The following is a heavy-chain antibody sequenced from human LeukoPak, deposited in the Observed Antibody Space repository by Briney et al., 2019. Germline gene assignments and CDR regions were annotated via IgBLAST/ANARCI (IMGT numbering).Heavy chain of an antibody. D-gene: IGHD3-22*01. Sequence: SVKVSCKASGGTFSSYAISWVRQAPGQGLEWMGGIIPIFGTANYAQKFQGRVTITADESTSTAYMELSSLRSEDTAVYYCARVPAMIAKGPEGHAFDIWGQGTMVAVSS. CDR2: IIPIFGTA. CDR1: GGTFSSYA. V-gene: IGHV1-69*13. J-gene: IGHJ3*02. CDR3: ARVPAMIAKGPEGHAFDI.